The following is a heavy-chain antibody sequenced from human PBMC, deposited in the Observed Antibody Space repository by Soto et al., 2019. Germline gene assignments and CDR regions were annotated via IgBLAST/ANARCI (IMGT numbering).Heavy chain of an antibody. CDR3: ARRAVPTYHFFDY. V-gene: IGHV3-21*06. D-gene: IGHD1-1*01. CDR2: IHRASTYI. CDR1: GFTFSSFD. Sequence: PGGSLRLSCATSGFTFSSFDMDWVRQAPGKGLEWVSSIHRASTYIYYADSVRGRFTISRDNAKSSLYLQINSLTVEDTAVYYCARRAVPTYHFFDYWGHVARVTVSA. J-gene: IGHJ4*01.